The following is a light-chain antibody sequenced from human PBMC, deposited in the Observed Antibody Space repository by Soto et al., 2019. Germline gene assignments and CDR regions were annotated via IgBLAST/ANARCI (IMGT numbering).Light chain of an antibody. Sequence: QSVLTQPASVSGSPGQSITIYCTGTSSGVGSYNLVSWYQQHPGKAPKLMIYEGSKRPSGVSNRFSGSKAGNTASLTISGLQAEDEADYYCCSYAGSSTWVFGGGTKVTVL. CDR1: SSGVGSYNL. J-gene: IGLJ3*02. CDR3: CSYAGSSTWV. V-gene: IGLV2-23*01. CDR2: EGS.